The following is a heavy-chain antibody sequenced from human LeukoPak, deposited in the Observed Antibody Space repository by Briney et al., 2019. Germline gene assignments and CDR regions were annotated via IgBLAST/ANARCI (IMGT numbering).Heavy chain of an antibody. J-gene: IGHJ4*02. CDR2: ISGSGDST. D-gene: IGHD6-19*01. CDR3: ASGRTITVAGAFDY. Sequence: PGGSLRLSCAASGFTFSNYAMTWVRQAPGKGLEGVSVISGSGDSTYYADSVKGRFTISRGKSKNTLYLQMNSLRAEDTAIYYCASGRTITVAGAFDYWGQGSLVTVSS. CDR1: GFTFSNYA. V-gene: IGHV3-23*01.